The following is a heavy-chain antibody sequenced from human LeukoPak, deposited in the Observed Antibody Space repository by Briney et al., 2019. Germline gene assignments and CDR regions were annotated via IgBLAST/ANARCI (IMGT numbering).Heavy chain of an antibody. CDR3: AKDPGVVVAATGWFDP. V-gene: IGHV3-33*06. CDR2: LWYDGSNK. Sequence: GGSVRLSCAVSGFTLSSYGMHGVRQAPGRALVGVAVLWYDGSNKYYAASVKGRLTISRDNSKNTLYLQMHSLRAEDTAVYYCAKDPGVVVAATGWFDPWGQGTLVTVSS. J-gene: IGHJ5*02. D-gene: IGHD2-15*01. CDR1: GFTLSSYG.